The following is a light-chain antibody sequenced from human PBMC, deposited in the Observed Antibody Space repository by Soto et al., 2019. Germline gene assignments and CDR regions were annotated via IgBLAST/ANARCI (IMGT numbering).Light chain of an antibody. CDR1: QSVSSGY. J-gene: IGKJ4*01. V-gene: IGKV3-20*01. CDR3: QQYGRSPNT. CDR2: GAS. Sequence: EIVLTQSPGTLSLSPGDGATLSCRASQSVSSGYLAWYQQKPGQAPRLLIYGASRRATGIPDRFSGSGSGADFTLTISRLEPEDFAVYYCQQYGRSPNTFGGGTKVDIK.